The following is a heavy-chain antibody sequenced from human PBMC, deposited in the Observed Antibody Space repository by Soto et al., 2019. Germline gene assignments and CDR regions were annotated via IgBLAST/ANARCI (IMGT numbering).Heavy chain of an antibody. J-gene: IGHJ4*02. CDR3: ARERSSGPLD. D-gene: IGHD6-19*01. CDR2: INSDGSTS. Sequence: PGGSLRLSCAASGFTFSSSWMHWVRQAPGKGLVWVSRINSDGSTSSYADSVEGRFTISRDNAKNTLYLQMNSLRADDTAVYYCARERSSGPLDWGQGTQVTVSS. V-gene: IGHV3-74*01. CDR1: GFTFSSSW.